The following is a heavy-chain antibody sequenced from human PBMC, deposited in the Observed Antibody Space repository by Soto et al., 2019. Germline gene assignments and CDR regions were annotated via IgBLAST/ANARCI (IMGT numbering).Heavy chain of an antibody. CDR3: ARDSMVRGVTGYYYYGMDV. J-gene: IGHJ6*02. Sequence: SETLSLTCTVSGGSVSSGSYYWSWIRQPPGKGLEWIGCIYYSGSTNYNPSLKSRVTISVDTSKNQFSLKLSSVTAADTAVYYCARDSMVRGVTGYYYYGMDVWGQGTTVTVSS. CDR2: IYYSGST. V-gene: IGHV4-61*01. D-gene: IGHD3-10*01. CDR1: GGSVSSGSYY.